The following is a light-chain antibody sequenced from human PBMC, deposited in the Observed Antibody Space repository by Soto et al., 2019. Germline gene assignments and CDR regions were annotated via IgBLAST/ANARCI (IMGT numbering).Light chain of an antibody. Sequence: AIRMTQSPSSLSASTGDRVTITCRASQDVSTYLAWYQQKPGKAPKVLIHAASTLQGGVPSRFSGSGSGTDFSLTISCLQSEDFATYYFQQYSTDPWTFGQGTKVEMK. CDR2: AAS. J-gene: IGKJ1*01. CDR3: QQYSTDPWT. CDR1: QDVSTY. V-gene: IGKV1-8*01.